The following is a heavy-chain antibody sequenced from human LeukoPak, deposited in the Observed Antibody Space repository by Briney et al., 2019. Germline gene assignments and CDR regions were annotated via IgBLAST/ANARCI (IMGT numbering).Heavy chain of an antibody. V-gene: IGHV3-74*01. D-gene: IGHD2-15*01. J-gene: IGHJ6*02. CDR2: VNFDGSST. CDR1: DFILRAYG. CDR3: ARGVDYGLDV. Sequence: GGSLRLSCAASDFILRAYGMNWVRQAPGKGLVWVSHVNFDGSSTSYADSVKGRFTISRDNGRNTLYLQMNSLRVEDTAVYYCARGVDYGLDVWGQGTTVTVSS.